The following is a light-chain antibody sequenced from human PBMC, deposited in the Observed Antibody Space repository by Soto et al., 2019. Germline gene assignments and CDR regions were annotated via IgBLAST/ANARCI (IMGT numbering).Light chain of an antibody. V-gene: IGKV1-39*01. CDR2: AAS. CDR1: QRISSY. J-gene: IGKJ3*01. CDR3: QQSYSTLFS. Sequence: DIQMTQSPSSLSASVGDRVTITCRASQRISSYLNWYQQKPGKAPKLLIYAASSLQSGVPSRFSGSGSGTDFTLTISSLQHEDFPNYYCQQSYSTLFSFGPRTKVAIK.